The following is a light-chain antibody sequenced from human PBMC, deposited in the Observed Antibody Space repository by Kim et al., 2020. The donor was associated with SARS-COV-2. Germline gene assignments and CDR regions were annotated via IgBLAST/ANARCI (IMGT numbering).Light chain of an antibody. CDR2: DAS. CDR3: QQYKNWPPWT. V-gene: IGKV3-15*01. J-gene: IGKJ1*01. Sequence: IVVTQSPATLSVSPGEGVTLSCKANQSLSNNLAWYQQKPGQAPRLLIYDASTRATGIPARFSGGGSGTEFSLTISSLQSEDFAIYYCQQYKNWPPWTFGQGTKVDIK. CDR1: QSLSNN.